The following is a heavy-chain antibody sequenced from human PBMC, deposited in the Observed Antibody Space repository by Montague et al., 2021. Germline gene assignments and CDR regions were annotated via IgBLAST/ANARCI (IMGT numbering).Heavy chain of an antibody. CDR3: ARSLYCRGGSCYSGFDP. J-gene: IGHJ5*02. Sequence: SETLSLTCTVSGGSISSASYYWGWIRQPPGKGLEFIGVIYYNVTTYHNPSLKSRVTVSMDTSKNQFSLKLSSVTAADTAVYYCARSLYCRGGSCYSGFDPWGQGTLVTASS. V-gene: IGHV4-39*01. CDR2: IYYNVTT. CDR1: GGSISSASYY. D-gene: IGHD2-15*01.